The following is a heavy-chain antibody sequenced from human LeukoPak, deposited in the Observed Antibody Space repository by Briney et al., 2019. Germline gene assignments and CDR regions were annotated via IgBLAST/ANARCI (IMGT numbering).Heavy chain of an antibody. CDR3: ARFDDPWYFHC. D-gene: IGHD1-1*01. CDR2: IYTSGST. Sequence: GGSLRLSCAASGFTFSSHYMSWVRQAPGKGLEWVSVIYTSGSTYYADSVKGRFTISRDNSKNTLYLQMNRLRAEGTAVYYCARFDDPWYFHCWGQGTLVTVSS. CDR1: GFTFSSHY. V-gene: IGHV3-53*01. J-gene: IGHJ4*02.